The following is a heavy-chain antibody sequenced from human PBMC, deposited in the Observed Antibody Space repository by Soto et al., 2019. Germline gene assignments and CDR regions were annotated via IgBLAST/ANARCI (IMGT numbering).Heavy chain of an antibody. Sequence: QVQLVQSGAEVKKPGSSVKVSCKASGGNFSSYTISWVRQAPGQGLEWMGRIIPILGIANYAQKFKGRVTLTAEKSTSTAYMELSSLRSEDTAVYYCAMEYCSSTSCYRDYWGQGTLVTVSS. CDR3: AMEYCSSTSCYRDY. J-gene: IGHJ4*02. D-gene: IGHD2-2*02. V-gene: IGHV1-69*02. CDR2: IIPILGIA. CDR1: GGNFSSYT.